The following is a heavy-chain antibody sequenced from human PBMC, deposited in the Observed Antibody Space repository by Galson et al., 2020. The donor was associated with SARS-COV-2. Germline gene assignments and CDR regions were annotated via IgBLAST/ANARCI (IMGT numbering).Heavy chain of an antibody. CDR1: GFTFSNYW. J-gene: IGHJ6*02. CDR2: IHADGRSR. V-gene: IGHV3-74*01. CDR3: ATQDFYYGSSGYEESDYGMDV. Sequence: GGSLRLSCAASGFTFSNYWMHWVRQAPGKGLVWVSRIHADGRSRTYADSVKGRFTISRDSAKNTVSLQMNSLRAEDTAVYYCATQDFYYGSSGYEESDYGMDVWGQGTTVTVSS. D-gene: IGHD3-22*01.